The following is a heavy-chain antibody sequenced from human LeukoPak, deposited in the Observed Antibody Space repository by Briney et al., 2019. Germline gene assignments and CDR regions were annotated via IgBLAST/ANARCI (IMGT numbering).Heavy chain of an antibody. CDR3: ARGYYDYVWGSYRSNKDDAFDI. J-gene: IGHJ3*02. Sequence: ASVKVSCKASGGTFSSYAISWLRQAPGQGLEWMGRIIPIFGTANYAQKFQGRVTITTDESTSTDYMELSSLRSEDTAVYYCARGYYDYVWGSYRSNKDDAFDIWGQGTMVTVSS. V-gene: IGHV1-69*05. D-gene: IGHD3-16*02. CDR2: IIPIFGTA. CDR1: GGTFSSYA.